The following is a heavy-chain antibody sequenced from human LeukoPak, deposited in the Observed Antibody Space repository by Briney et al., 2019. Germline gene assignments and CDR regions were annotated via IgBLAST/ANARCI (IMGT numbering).Heavy chain of an antibody. CDR1: GFTFSSYG. Sequence: GGSLRLSCAASGFTFSSYGMHWVRQAPGKGLEWVAVIWYDGSNKYYADSVKGRFTISRDNSKNTLYLQMNSLRAEDTAVYYCARGRSGSYPFDYWGQGTLVTVSS. D-gene: IGHD3-10*01. J-gene: IGHJ4*02. CDR3: ARGRSGSYPFDY. CDR2: IWYDGSNK. V-gene: IGHV3-33*01.